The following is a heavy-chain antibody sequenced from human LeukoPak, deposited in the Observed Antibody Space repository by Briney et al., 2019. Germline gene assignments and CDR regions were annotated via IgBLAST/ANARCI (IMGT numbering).Heavy chain of an antibody. CDR2: IIPIFGTA. CDR3: ARDGTISYYMDV. CDR1: GGTFSSYA. Sequence: SAVNVSCKASGGTFSSYAISWVRQAPGQGLDWMGGIIPIFGTANYAQKFQGRVTITADESTSTAYMELSSLRSEDTAVYYCARDGTISYYMDVWGKGTTVTVSS. V-gene: IGHV1-69*01. D-gene: IGHD3-9*01. J-gene: IGHJ6*03.